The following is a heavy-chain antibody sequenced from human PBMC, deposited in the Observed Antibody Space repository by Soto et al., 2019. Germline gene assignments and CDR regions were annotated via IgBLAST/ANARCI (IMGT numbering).Heavy chain of an antibody. V-gene: IGHV3-72*01. Sequence: GGSLRLSCAASGFTFSDHYMDWVRQAPGKGLEWVGRIRDKGKSYTTEYAAPVRGRFTISRDESKNSVFLEMDSLEIEDTAVYYCVTPQAGRGSSFDYWGQGTLVTVSS. CDR2: IRDKGKSYTT. D-gene: IGHD3-10*01. CDR3: VTPQAGRGSSFDY. J-gene: IGHJ4*02. CDR1: GFTFSDHY.